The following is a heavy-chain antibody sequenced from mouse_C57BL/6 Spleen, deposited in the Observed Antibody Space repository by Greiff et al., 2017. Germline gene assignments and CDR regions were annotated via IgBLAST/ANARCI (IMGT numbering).Heavy chain of an antibody. CDR2: IYPGDGDT. Sequence: QVQLQQSGAELVKPGASVKISCKASGYAFSSYWMNWVKQRPGKGLEWIGQIYPGDGDTNYNGKFKGKATLTADKSSSTAYMQLSSLTSEDSAVYFCARGDYYGSSLFYAMDYWGQGTSVTVSS. D-gene: IGHD1-1*01. J-gene: IGHJ4*01. CDR3: ARGDYYGSSLFYAMDY. CDR1: GYAFSSYW. V-gene: IGHV1-80*01.